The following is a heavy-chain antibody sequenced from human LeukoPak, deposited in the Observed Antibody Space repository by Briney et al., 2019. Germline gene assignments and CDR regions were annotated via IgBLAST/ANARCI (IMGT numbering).Heavy chain of an antibody. V-gene: IGHV1-2*02. Sequence: ASVTVSCKASGYTFTGYYMHWVRQAPGQGLEWMGWINPNSGGTNYAQTFRGRVTMTRDTSINTAYMELSRLRSDDTAVYYCARAIYYYDSSGYPRDYWGQGTLVTVSS. CDR3: ARAIYYYDSSGYPRDY. D-gene: IGHD3-22*01. CDR2: INPNSGGT. CDR1: GYTFTGYY. J-gene: IGHJ4*02.